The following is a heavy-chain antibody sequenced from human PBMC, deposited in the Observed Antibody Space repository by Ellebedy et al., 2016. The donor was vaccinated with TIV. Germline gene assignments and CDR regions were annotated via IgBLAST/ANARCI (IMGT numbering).Heavy chain of an antibody. D-gene: IGHD1-7*01. Sequence: GESLKISCAASGFTFSSHWVHWVRPAPGKGLVWVSRINSDGSRTNYADSVKGRFTISRDNAKNTLYLQMNSLRAEDTAVYYCSRGDRAGTTRLVDYWGQGTLVTVSS. CDR3: SRGDRAGTTRLVDY. J-gene: IGHJ4*02. CDR2: INSDGSRT. V-gene: IGHV3-74*01. CDR1: GFTFSSHW.